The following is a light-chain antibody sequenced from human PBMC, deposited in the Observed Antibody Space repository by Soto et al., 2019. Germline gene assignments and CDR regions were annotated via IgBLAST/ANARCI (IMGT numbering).Light chain of an antibody. CDR1: SSDVGGYKY. V-gene: IGLV2-14*01. CDR3: SSYTTSSALVL. J-gene: IGLJ2*01. Sequence: QSALTQPASVSGSPGQSITISCTGTSSDVGGYKYVSWYQQHPGKVPKLMIYDVSYWPSGVSDRFSGSKSGNTASLTISGLRAEDEADYYCSSYTTSSALVLFGGGTKLTVL. CDR2: DVS.